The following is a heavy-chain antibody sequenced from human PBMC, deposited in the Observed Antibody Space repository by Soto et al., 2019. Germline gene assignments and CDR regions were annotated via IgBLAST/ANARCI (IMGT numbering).Heavy chain of an antibody. CDR3: GRGRSGQIVVFY. CDR1: GYTFTGHY. V-gene: IGHV1-2*02. J-gene: IGHJ4*02. Sequence: ASVKVSCKASGYTFTGHYIHWVRQAPEQGPEWMGEIGPESGATRYAQRLQGRVTMTRDMSITTVYMELNNLSPDDTAVYYCGRGRSGQIVVFYWGQGTPVTVSS. CDR2: IGPESGAT. D-gene: IGHD1-26*01.